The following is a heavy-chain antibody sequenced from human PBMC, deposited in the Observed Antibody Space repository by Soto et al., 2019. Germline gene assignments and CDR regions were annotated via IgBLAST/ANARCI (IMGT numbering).Heavy chain of an antibody. CDR3: ARDTPLRYFDWSPRAFDI. D-gene: IGHD3-9*01. CDR1: GDSVSSNSAA. V-gene: IGHV6-1*01. CDR2: TYYRSKWYN. J-gene: IGHJ3*02. Sequence: SQTLSLTCAISGDSVSSNSAAWNWIRQSPSRGLEWLGRTYYRSKWYNDYAVSVKSRITINPDTSKNQFSLQLNSVTPEDTAVYYCARDTPLRYFDWSPRAFDIWGQGTMVKVS.